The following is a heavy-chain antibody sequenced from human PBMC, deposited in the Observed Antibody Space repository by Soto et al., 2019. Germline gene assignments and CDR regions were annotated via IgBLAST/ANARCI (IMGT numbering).Heavy chain of an antibody. CDR3: AREGQQRVGSFDY. D-gene: IGHD6-13*01. CDR1: GGTFSSYT. CDR2: IIPILGIA. V-gene: IGHV1-69*02. Sequence: QVQLVQSGAEVKKPGSSVKVSCKASGGTFSSYTISWVRQAPGQGLEWMGRIIPILGIANYAQKFQGRVTITADKSTSTAYMELSSLRSEDTAVYYCAREGQQRVGSFDYWGQGTLVTVSS. J-gene: IGHJ4*02.